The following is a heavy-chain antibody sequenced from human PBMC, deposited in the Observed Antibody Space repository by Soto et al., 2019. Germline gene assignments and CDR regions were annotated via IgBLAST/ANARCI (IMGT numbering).Heavy chain of an antibody. J-gene: IGHJ4*02. D-gene: IGHD6-13*01. V-gene: IGHV1-18*01. CDR2: INAYNGNT. CDR3: ARDSGIAALS. CDR1: GYTFTSYG. Sequence: ASVKVSCKAPGYTFTSYGISWVRQAPGQGLEWMGWINAYNGNTNYAQKLQGRVTMTTDTSTSTAYMELSSLRSEDTAVYYCARDSGIAALSWGQGTLVTVSS.